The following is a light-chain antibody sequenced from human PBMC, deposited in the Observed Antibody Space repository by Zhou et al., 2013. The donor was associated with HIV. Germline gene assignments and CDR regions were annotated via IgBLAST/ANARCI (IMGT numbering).Light chain of an antibody. J-gene: IGKJ4*01. V-gene: IGKV3D-15*01. Sequence: EIVMTQSPVTLSVSPGERATLSCRASQSISAYLAWYQQKPGQAPRLLIYGASVRATGIPARFSGSGSGTEFTLTISSLQSEDFAVYYCQQYSNWPPLSFGGGTKVEIK. CDR2: GAS. CDR3: QQYSNWPPLS. CDR1: QSISAY.